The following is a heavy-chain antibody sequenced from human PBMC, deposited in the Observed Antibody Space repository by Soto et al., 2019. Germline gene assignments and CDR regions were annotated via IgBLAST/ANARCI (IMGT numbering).Heavy chain of an antibody. CDR1: GYSLTAYG. D-gene: IGHD1-1*01. CDR3: ARDLAYRLEF. CDR2: LSTAHSDI. V-gene: IGHV1-18*01. Sequence: QVQLVQSGAEVKKPGASVKVSCKASGYSLTAYGISWVRQAPGQGVEWIGWLSTAHSDIGYAQKFQGRVTMTTDTSTSTAYMELRSLRAADTAVYYCARDLAYRLEFWGQGTMVTVSS. J-gene: IGHJ4*02.